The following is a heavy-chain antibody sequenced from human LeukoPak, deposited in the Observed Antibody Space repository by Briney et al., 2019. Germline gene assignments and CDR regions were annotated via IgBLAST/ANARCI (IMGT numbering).Heavy chain of an antibody. CDR2: INPNSGGT. V-gene: IGHV1-2*02. CDR3: ARVPGYCSSTSCLNFDY. J-gene: IGHJ4*02. CDR1: GCTFTGYY. Sequence: ASVKVSCKASGCTFTGYYMHWVRQAPGRGLEWMGWINPNSGGTNYAQKFQGRVTMTRDTSISTAYMELSRLRSDDTAVYYCARVPGYCSSTSCLNFDYWGQGTLVTVSS. D-gene: IGHD2-2*01.